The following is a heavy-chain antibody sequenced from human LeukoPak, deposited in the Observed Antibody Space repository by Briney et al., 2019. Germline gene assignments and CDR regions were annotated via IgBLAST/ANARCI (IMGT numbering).Heavy chain of an antibody. V-gene: IGHV1-8*01. Sequence: GASVKVSCKASGYTFTSYDINWVRQATGQGLEWMGWMNPNSGNTGYAQKFQGRVTMTRNTSISTAYMELSSLRSEDMAVYYCARSIVGATYGVVNWFDPWGQGTLVTVSS. D-gene: IGHD1-26*01. CDR1: GYTFTSYD. J-gene: IGHJ5*02. CDR3: ARSIVGATYGVVNWFDP. CDR2: MNPNSGNT.